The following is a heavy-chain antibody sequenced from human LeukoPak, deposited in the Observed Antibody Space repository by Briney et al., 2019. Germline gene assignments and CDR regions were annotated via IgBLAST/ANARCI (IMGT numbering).Heavy chain of an antibody. CDR1: GFTFSTYS. J-gene: IGHJ4*02. V-gene: IGHV3-48*02. Sequence: PGGSLRLSCAVSGFTFSTYSINWVRQAPGKGRWWVSYITSGSSPIYYADSVKGRFTISRDNAKNSLYLQMNSLRDEDTAVYYCARRAYGDDSFDYWGQGTLVTVSS. CDR2: ITSGSSPI. D-gene: IGHD4-17*01. CDR3: ARRAYGDDSFDY.